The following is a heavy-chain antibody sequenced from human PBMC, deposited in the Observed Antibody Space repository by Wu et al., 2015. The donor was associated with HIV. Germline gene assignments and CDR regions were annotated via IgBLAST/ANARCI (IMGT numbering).Heavy chain of an antibody. CDR1: GYTFTDYY. CDR3: VRDQQWPTKYYHYYGMDV. CDR2: VDPEDGET. D-gene: IGHD6-19*01. V-gene: IGHV1-69-2*01. J-gene: IGHJ6*02. Sequence: VQLVQSGAEVKKPGATVKISCKVSGYTFTDYYMHWVQQAPGKGLEWMGLVDPEDGETIYAEKFQGRVTITADTSTDTAYMELSSLRSDDTAVYYCVRDQQWPTKYYHYYGMDVWGQGTTVTVSS.